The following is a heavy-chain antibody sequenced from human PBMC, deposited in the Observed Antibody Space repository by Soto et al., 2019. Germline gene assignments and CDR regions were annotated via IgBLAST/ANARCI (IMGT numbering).Heavy chain of an antibody. V-gene: IGHV3-23*01. CDR2: ISASGGNT. J-gene: IGHJ4*02. CDR3: ARDSAYYYDSSGYYYFDY. D-gene: IGHD3-22*01. CDR1: GFIFRSYA. Sequence: EVQLLESGGGLVQPGGSRRLPCAASGFIFRSYAMCWVGQVPGKGLQWVSFISASGGNTYFADSVKGRFTISRDNSKNTLYLQMNSLRAEDTAVYYCARDSAYYYDSSGYYYFDYWGQGTLVTVSS.